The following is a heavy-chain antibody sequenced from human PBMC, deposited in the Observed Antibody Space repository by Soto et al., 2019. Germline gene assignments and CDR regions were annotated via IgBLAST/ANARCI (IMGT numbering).Heavy chain of an antibody. J-gene: IGHJ3*02. D-gene: IGHD5-18*01. CDR1: GFTFSSYA. CDR2: IGSDGGNT. V-gene: IGHV3-64*01. CDR3: ARGDPYSDTLRNDAFDI. Sequence: EVQLVESGGGLVQPGGSLRLSCAASGFTFSSYAMHWVRQAPGKGPEYVSAIGSDGGNTYYANSVKDRFTISRDNSKNTLYLQMGSLRTEDMAVYYCARGDPYSDTLRNDAFDIWGQGTMVTVSS.